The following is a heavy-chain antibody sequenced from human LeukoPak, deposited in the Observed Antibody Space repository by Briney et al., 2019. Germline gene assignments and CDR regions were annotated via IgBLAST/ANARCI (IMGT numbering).Heavy chain of an antibody. V-gene: IGHV4-59*08. D-gene: IGHD3-10*01. CDR3: ARHPELYFFDY. CDR1: GASISSYY. J-gene: IGHJ4*02. Sequence: SETLSLTCTVSGASISSYYWSWIRQPPGKGLEWIGYISYSGSTNYNPSLKSRVSISADTSKNQVSLTLSSVTAADTAVYYCARHPELYFFDYWGQGTLVTVSS. CDR2: ISYSGST.